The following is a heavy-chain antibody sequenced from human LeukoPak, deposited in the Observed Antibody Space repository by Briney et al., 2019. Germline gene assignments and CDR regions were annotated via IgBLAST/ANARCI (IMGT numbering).Heavy chain of an antibody. CDR1: GFTFNNGP. CDR2: ISNNGEIT. D-gene: IGHD3-3*01. V-gene: IGHV3-23*01. Sequence: GGSLRLSCAASGFTFNNGPMSWVRQAPGKGLEWVSIISNNGEITFYADSVKGRFTISRDNSKNTLYLQMNSLRAEDTAVYYCAKGGNYDFWSGYYPLDYWGQGTLVTVSS. J-gene: IGHJ4*02. CDR3: AKGGNYDFWSGYYPLDY.